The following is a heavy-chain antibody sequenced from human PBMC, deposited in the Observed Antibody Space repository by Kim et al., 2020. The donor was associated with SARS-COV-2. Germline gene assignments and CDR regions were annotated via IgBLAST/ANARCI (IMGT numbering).Heavy chain of an antibody. CDR2: INHSGST. J-gene: IGHJ3*02. Sequence: SETLSLTCAVYGGSFSGYYWSWIRQPPGKGLEWIGEINHSGSTNYNPSLKSRVTISVDTSKNQFSLKLSSVTAADTAVYYCARAGYSYPKGRAFDIWGQGTMVTVSS. CDR3: ARAGYSYPKGRAFDI. D-gene: IGHD5-18*01. V-gene: IGHV4-34*01. CDR1: GGSFSGYY.